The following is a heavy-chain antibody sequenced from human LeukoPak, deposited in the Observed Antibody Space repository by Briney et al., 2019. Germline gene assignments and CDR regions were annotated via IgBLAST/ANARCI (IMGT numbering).Heavy chain of an antibody. CDR3: ARGDSSGWYRLRIFDY. J-gene: IGHJ4*02. CDR2: ISSSSSYI. CDR1: GFTFSSYS. D-gene: IGHD6-19*01. V-gene: IGHV3-21*01. Sequence: GGSLRLSCAASGFTFSSYSMNWVRQAPGKGLEWVSSISSSSSYIYYADSVKGRFTISRDNAKNSLYLQMNSLRAEDTAVYYCARGDSSGWYRLRIFDYWGQGTLVTVSS.